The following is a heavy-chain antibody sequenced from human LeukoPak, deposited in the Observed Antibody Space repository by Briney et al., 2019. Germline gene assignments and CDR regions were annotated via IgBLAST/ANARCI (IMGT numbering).Heavy chain of an antibody. D-gene: IGHD3-22*01. CDR1: GYSFTSYC. CDR2: IYPGDSDT. Sequence: GESLKISCKGSGYSFTSYCIGWVRQMPGKGLEWMGIIYPGDSDTRYSPSFQGQVTISADKSISTAYLQWSSLKASDTAMYYCARHETYYYDSSGYYYEYYMDVWGKGATVTVSS. CDR3: ARHETYYYDSSGYYYEYYMDV. V-gene: IGHV5-51*01. J-gene: IGHJ6*03.